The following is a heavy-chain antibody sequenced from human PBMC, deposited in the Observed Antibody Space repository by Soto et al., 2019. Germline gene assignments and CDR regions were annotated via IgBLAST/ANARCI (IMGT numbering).Heavy chain of an antibody. CDR1: GFTFSSYS. Sequence: SLRLSCAASGFTFSSYSMNWVRQAPGKGLEWVSSISSSSSYIYYADSVKGRFTISRDNAKNSLYLQMNSLRAEDTAVYYCASFLGYCSGGSCYLTPFDYWGQGTLVTVSS. V-gene: IGHV3-21*01. J-gene: IGHJ4*02. D-gene: IGHD2-15*01. CDR2: ISSSSSYI. CDR3: ASFLGYCSGGSCYLTPFDY.